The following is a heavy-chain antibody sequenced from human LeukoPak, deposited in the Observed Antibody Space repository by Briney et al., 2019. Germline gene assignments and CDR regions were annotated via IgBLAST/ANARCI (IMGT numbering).Heavy chain of an antibody. CDR1: GFTFSRYG. CDR3: AKVRGAQYYFDY. CDR2: IRYDGSNK. Sequence: QPGGSLRLSCAASGFTFSRYGMPWVRQAPGKGLEWVAFIRYDGSNKYYADSVKGRFTISRDDSKNTLYLQMNSLRAEDTAVYYCAKVRGAQYYFDYWGQGTLVTVSS. J-gene: IGHJ4*02. V-gene: IGHV3-30*02. D-gene: IGHD3-10*01.